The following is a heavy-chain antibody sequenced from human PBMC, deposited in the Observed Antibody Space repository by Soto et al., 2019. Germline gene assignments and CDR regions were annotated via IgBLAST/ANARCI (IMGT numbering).Heavy chain of an antibody. D-gene: IGHD7-27*01. V-gene: IGHV4-30-4*01. CDR3: ARGPSGDKVHY. Sequence: QVQLQESGPGLVKPSQTLSLTCTVSGGSITSDYSCWSWIRQLPGEGLEWIGHIFDSGTTYTNPSLRSQVAISLDTSKNHFSLTLSSVTAADTAVYYCARGPSGDKVHYWGQGALVTVSS. CDR2: IFDSGTT. J-gene: IGHJ4*02. CDR1: GGSITSDYSC.